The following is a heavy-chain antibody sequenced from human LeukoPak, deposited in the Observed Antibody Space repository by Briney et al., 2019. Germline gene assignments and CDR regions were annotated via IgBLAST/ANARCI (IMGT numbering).Heavy chain of an antibody. CDR2: IIPILGIA. D-gene: IGHD6-13*01. Sequence: RASVKVSCKASGYTFTGYYMHWVRQAPGQGLEWMGRIIPILGIANYAQKFQGRVTITADKSTSTAYMELSSLRSEDTAVYYCASRSSSWYEVVYFDYWGQGTLVTVSS. V-gene: IGHV1-69*02. CDR1: GYTFTGYY. J-gene: IGHJ4*02. CDR3: ASRSSSWYEVVYFDY.